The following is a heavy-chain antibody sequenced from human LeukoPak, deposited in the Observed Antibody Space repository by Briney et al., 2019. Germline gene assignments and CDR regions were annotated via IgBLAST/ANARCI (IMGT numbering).Heavy chain of an antibody. J-gene: IGHJ6*02. CDR1: GGTFSSYA. D-gene: IGHD6-13*01. CDR3: ARDRVVAAAIKPYYGMDV. Sequence: SSVKVSCKASGGTFSSYAISWVRQAPGQGLEWMGRIIPILGIANYAQKFQGRVTITADKSTSTAYMELSRLRSKDTAVYYCARDRVVAAAIKPYYGMDVWGQGTTVTVSS. CDR2: IIPILGIA. V-gene: IGHV1-69*04.